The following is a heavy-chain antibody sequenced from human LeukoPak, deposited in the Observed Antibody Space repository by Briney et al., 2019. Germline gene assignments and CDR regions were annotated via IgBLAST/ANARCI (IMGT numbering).Heavy chain of an antibody. Sequence: PSETLSLTCAVYGGSFSGYYWSWIRQPPGEGLEWIGEINHSGSTNYNPSLKSRDTIVDTSKNQFSLKLSSVTAADTAVYYCAVTSGCSGGSCYSAGWFDPWGQGTLVTVSS. J-gene: IGHJ5*02. D-gene: IGHD2-15*01. CDR3: AVTSGCSGGSCYSAGWFDP. V-gene: IGHV4-34*01. CDR2: INHSGST. CDR1: GGSFSGYY.